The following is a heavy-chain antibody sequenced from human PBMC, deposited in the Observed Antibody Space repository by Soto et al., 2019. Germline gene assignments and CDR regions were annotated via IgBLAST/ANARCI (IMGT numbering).Heavy chain of an antibody. CDR3: ASETNCSGPRCFDY. J-gene: IGHJ4*02. V-gene: IGHV3-21*01. Sequence: PWGSMRLSCAVSGFTLSTYNMIWVRQAPGKGLEWVSSISSSSTYIYYAESVKGRFTISRDNAKNSLYLQMDSLRADDTAVYYCASETNCSGPRCFDYWGQGSLVTVS. CDR1: GFTLSTYN. D-gene: IGHD2-15*01. CDR2: ISSSSTYI.